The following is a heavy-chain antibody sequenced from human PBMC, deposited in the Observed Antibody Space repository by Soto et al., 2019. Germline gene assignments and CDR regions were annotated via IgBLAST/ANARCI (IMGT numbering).Heavy chain of an antibody. Sequence: QVQLVQSGAEVKKPGSSVKVSCKASGGTFSSYAISWVRQAPGQGLEWMGGIIPIFGTANYAQKFQGRVTITADESTSTAYMELSSLRSEDTAVYYCARDRSIAVAGTSSWFDPWGQGTLVTVSS. CDR3: ARDRSIAVAGTSSWFDP. J-gene: IGHJ5*02. V-gene: IGHV1-69*01. CDR2: IIPIFGTA. CDR1: GGTFSSYA. D-gene: IGHD6-19*01.